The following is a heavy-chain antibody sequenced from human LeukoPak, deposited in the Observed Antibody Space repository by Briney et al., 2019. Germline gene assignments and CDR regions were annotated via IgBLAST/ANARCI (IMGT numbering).Heavy chain of an antibody. V-gene: IGHV4-59*01. Sequence: SETLSLTCTVSGGSISSYYWSWIRQPPGKGLEWIGYIYYSGSTNYNPSLKSRVTISVDTSKNQFSLKLSSVTAADTAVYYCASGFGDFENPHPHFDYWGQGTLVTVSS. CDR3: ASGFGDFENPHPHFDY. CDR2: IYYSGST. D-gene: IGHD3-10*01. CDR1: GGSISSYY. J-gene: IGHJ4*02.